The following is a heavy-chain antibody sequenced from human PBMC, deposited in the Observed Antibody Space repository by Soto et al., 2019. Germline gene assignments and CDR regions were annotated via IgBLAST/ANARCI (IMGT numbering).Heavy chain of an antibody. V-gene: IGHV1-46*01. CDR3: ARERGSPRGYSYGPGVNWFDP. Sequence: SVKVSCKASGYTFTSYYMHWVRQAPGQGLEWMGIVNPSGGSTSYAQKFQGRVTMTRDTSTSTVYMELSSLRSEDTAVYYCARERGSPRGYSYGPGVNWFDPWGQGTLVTVSS. CDR2: VNPSGGST. J-gene: IGHJ5*02. D-gene: IGHD5-18*01. CDR1: GYTFTSYY.